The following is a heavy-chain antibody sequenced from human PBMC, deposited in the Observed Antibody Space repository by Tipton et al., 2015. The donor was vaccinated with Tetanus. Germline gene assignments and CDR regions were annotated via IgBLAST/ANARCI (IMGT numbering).Heavy chain of an antibody. Sequence: GLVKPSETLSLTCTVSGGSISSYYWSWIRQPPGKGLEWIGSIHYTGSTYLNPSLKSRVTISVDTSKNQFSLNLTSVTAADTAFYYCARQSCSGGSCRFDPWGQGTLVTVSS. D-gene: IGHD2-15*01. V-gene: IGHV4-59*04. J-gene: IGHJ5*02. CDR2: IHYTGST. CDR1: GGSISSYY. CDR3: ARQSCSGGSCRFDP.